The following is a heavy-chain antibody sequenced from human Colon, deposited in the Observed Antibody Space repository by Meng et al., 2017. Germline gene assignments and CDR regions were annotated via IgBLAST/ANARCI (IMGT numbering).Heavy chain of an antibody. D-gene: IGHD3-22*01. CDR3: AKDDYYDSAGPTFDY. CDR1: GLTFSSYA. V-gene: IGHV3-23*04. CDR2: ISGSGDNT. Sequence: VRWVGVWEGLGQPGGFLELSWAASGLTFSSYAMSWVRQAPGKGLEWVSAISGSGDNTYYADSVKGRFTISRDNSKNTLYLQMNSLRAEDTAVYYCAKDDYYDSAGPTFDYWGQGTLVTVSS. J-gene: IGHJ4*02.